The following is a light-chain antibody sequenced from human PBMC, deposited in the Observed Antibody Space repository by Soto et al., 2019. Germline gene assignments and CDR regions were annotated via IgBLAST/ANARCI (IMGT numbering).Light chain of an antibody. CDR1: SSDVGAYKY. CDR3: TSYTISSTLRYV. J-gene: IGLJ1*01. CDR2: DVS. Sequence: QSALTQPASVSGSPGQSITISCTGTSSDVGAYKYVSWYQQHPGKAPRLMMYDVSNRPSGVSTRFSGSKSGNTASLTISGLQAEDEADYYCTSYTISSTLRYVFGTGTKLT. V-gene: IGLV2-14*01.